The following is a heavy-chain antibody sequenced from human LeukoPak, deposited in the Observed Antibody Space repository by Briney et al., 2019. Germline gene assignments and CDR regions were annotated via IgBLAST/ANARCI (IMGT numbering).Heavy chain of an antibody. Sequence: GGSLRLSCAASGFTFSSYGMSWVRQAPGKGLEWVSAISGSGGSTYYADSVKGRFTISRDNSKNTLYLQMNSLRAEDTAVYYCAKDRLRNYYDSSGYDYWGQGTLVTVSS. D-gene: IGHD3-22*01. J-gene: IGHJ4*02. V-gene: IGHV3-23*01. CDR1: GFTFSSYG. CDR2: ISGSGGST. CDR3: AKDRLRNYYDSSGYDY.